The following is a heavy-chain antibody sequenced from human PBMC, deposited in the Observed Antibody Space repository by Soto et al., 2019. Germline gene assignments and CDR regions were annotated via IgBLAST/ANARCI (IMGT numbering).Heavy chain of an antibody. CDR3: AAGAPRRAPSQR. J-gene: IGHJ1*01. Sequence: GGSLRLSCVASGLIVSDHYMDWVRQAPGKGLEWVGRSNIRAEYYTTEYAASVRGRFTISRDDSKNSFFLQMSSLKTEDTAVYYCAAGAPRRAPSQRRGQGTLVTLFS. V-gene: IGHV3-72*01. CDR2: SNIRAEYYTT. CDR1: GLIVSDHY. D-gene: IGHD6-6*01.